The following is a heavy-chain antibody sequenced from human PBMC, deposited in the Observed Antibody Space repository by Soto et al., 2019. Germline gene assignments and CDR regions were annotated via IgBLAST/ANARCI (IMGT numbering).Heavy chain of an antibody. CDR3: ARDREYYDFWSGYYTEAPYYYYYGMDV. J-gene: IGHJ6*02. Sequence: HPGGSLRLSCAASGFTFSSYWMHWVRQAPGKGLVWVSRINSDGSSTSYADSVKGRFTISRDNAKNTLYLQMNSLRAEDTAVYYCARDREYYDFWSGYYTEAPYYYYYGMDVWGQGTTVTVSS. V-gene: IGHV3-74*01. CDR2: INSDGSST. D-gene: IGHD3-3*01. CDR1: GFTFSSYW.